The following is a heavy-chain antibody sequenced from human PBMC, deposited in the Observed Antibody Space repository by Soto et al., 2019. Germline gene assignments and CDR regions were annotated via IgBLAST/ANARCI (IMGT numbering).Heavy chain of an antibody. Sequence: ASVKVSCKASGYTFTCYYMHWVRQATGQGLEWMGWINPNSGGTNYAQKFQGRVTMTRDTSISTAYMELSRLRSDDTAVYYCARTSHYDSSGYYDPFDIWGQGTMVTVSS. V-gene: IGHV1-2*02. D-gene: IGHD3-22*01. J-gene: IGHJ3*02. CDR2: INPNSGGT. CDR3: ARTSHYDSSGYYDPFDI. CDR1: GYTFTCYY.